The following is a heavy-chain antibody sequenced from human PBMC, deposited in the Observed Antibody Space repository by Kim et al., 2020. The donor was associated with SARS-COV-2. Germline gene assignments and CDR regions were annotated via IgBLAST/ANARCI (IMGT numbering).Heavy chain of an antibody. V-gene: IGHV4-34*01. Sequence: SETLSLTCAVYGGSFSGYYWSWIRQPPGKGLEWIGEINHSGSTNYNPSLKSRVTISVDTSKNQFSLKLSSVTAADTAVYYCARVIAVAGTGWFDPWGQGT. CDR3: ARVIAVAGTGWFDP. J-gene: IGHJ5*02. CDR2: INHSGST. D-gene: IGHD6-13*01. CDR1: GGSFSGYY.